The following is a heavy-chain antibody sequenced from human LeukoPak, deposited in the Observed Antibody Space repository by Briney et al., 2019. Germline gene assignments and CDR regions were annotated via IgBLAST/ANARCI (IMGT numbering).Heavy chain of an antibody. CDR3: ARHSGSYGGAFDI. CDR1: GGSISSGGYY. D-gene: IGHD1-26*01. CDR2: IHDSGST. V-gene: IGHV4-61*08. J-gene: IGHJ3*02. Sequence: SQTLSLTCTVSGGSISSGGYYWSWIRQPPGKGLEWIGYIHDSGSTNYNPSLKSRVTMSVDTSKNQFSLKLSSETAADTAVYYCARHSGSYGGAFDIWGQGTMVTVSS.